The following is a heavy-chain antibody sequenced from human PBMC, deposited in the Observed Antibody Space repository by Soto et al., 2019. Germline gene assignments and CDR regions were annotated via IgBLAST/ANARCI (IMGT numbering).Heavy chain of an antibody. CDR1: GFSLSTRGLC. Sequence: QITFKEAGPTRVKPTQTLTLTCTFSGFSLSTRGLCVGWIRQPPGKALAWLALIYWDDDEGYSPSLKTRLTITKDTSKLQVVLTMTNMDPVDTSTYYRAHRPRGYRYHFDYWVQGTLVTVSS. CDR3: AHRPRGYRYHFDY. J-gene: IGHJ4*02. V-gene: IGHV2-5*02. D-gene: IGHD5-18*01. CDR2: IYWDDDE.